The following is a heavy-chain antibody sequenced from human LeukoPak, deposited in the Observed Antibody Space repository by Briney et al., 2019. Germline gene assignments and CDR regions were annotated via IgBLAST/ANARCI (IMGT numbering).Heavy chain of an antibody. CDR1: GFTFSSFG. Sequence: GWSLRLSCAASGFTFSSFGMHWGRQAPGKGLEWVAVISYDGSNEYHADSVKGRFTISRDNSKNTLYLQMNSLTADDTAVYYCAKDCRGAMSHAGYLGSWGQGTLVTVSS. CDR2: ISYDGSNE. V-gene: IGHV3-30*18. CDR3: AKDCRGAMSHAGYLGS. D-gene: IGHD3-10*01. J-gene: IGHJ4*02.